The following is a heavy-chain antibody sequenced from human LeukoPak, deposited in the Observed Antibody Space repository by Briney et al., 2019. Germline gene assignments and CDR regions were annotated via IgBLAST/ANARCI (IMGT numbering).Heavy chain of an antibody. CDR2: ISAGGGST. J-gene: IGHJ4*02. CDR3: AKDLVGGFDY. Sequence: PGGSLRLSCAASGFTFSNYAMSWVRQAPGKGLEWVSGISAGGGSTYYADSVKGRFTISRDNSKNTLYLQMNSLRAEDTAVYYCAKDLVGGFDYWGQGTLVTVSS. V-gene: IGHV3-23*01. D-gene: IGHD1-26*01. CDR1: GFTFSNYA.